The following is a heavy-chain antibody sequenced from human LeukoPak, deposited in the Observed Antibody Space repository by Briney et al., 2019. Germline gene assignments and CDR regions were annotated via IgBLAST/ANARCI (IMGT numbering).Heavy chain of an antibody. J-gene: IGHJ1*01. V-gene: IGHV3-23*01. Sequence: GGSLRLSCAASGFTFSNYAMSWVRQSPGKGLEWVSSITVNSADTYYADSVKGRFTISSDNSKKTLYLQMNSLRAEDTAIYYCAKDSGYGDYGGEYFPHWGQGTLVTVYS. CDR3: AKDSGYGDYGGEYFPH. CDR2: ITVNSADT. CDR1: GFTFSNYA. D-gene: IGHD4-17*01.